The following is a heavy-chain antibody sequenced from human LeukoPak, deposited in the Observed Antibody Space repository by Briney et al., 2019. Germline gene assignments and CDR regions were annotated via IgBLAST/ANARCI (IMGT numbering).Heavy chain of an antibody. CDR1: GFTFSTYD. J-gene: IGHJ4*02. CDR2: IIGSGHRT. V-gene: IGHV3-23*01. CDR3: AKVPWGDTSRMVY. Sequence: PGGSLRLSCAASGFTFSTYDINWVRQAPGKGLEWVSGIIGSGHRTYYADSVKGRFTISRDNSKKTLYLQMNGLRAEDTAVYYCAKVPWGDTSRMVYWGQGTLVTVSS. D-gene: IGHD1-26*01.